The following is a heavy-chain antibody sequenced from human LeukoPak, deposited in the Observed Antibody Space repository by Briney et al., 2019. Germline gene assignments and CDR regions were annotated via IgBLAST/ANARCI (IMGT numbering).Heavy chain of an antibody. D-gene: IGHD6-19*01. J-gene: IGHJ4*02. V-gene: IGHV1-18*01. CDR3: ARLYSSGWPLDY. CDR1: GYTFTSYG. Sequence: GASVKVSCTASGYTFTSYGISWVRQAPGQGLEWMGWISAYNGNTNYAQKLQGRVTMTTDTSTSTAYMELRSLRPDDTAVYYCARLYSSGWPLDYWGQGTLVTVSS. CDR2: ISAYNGNT.